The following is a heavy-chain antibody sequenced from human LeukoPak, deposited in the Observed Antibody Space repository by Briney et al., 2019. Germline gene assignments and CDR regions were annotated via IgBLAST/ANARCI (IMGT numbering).Heavy chain of an antibody. CDR2: IWYDGSNK. CDR3: ARDRWQNQAAGTFGWYYYMDV. CDR1: GFTFSSYS. J-gene: IGHJ6*03. D-gene: IGHD6-13*01. V-gene: IGHV3-33*08. Sequence: QPGGSLRLSCAASGFTFSSYSMNWVRQAPGKGLEWVAVIWYDGSNKYYADSVKGRFTISRDNSKNTLYLQMNSLRAEDTAVYYCARDRWQNQAAGTFGWYYYMDVWGQGTTVTVSS.